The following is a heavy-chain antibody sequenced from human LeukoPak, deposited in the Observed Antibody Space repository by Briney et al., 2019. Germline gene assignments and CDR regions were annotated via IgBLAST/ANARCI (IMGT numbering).Heavy chain of an antibody. V-gene: IGHV3-21*01. D-gene: IGHD4-11*01. CDR2: IDPSSTYI. Sequence: GGSLRLSCSASRFTFSSYTMNWVRQAPGKGLEWVSSIDPSSTYIYYADSVKGRFTISRDNAQNSLYLQMNSLRAEDTAVYYCTRGSYGNYEYWGQGTLVTVSS. J-gene: IGHJ4*02. CDR1: RFTFSSYT. CDR3: TRGSYGNYEY.